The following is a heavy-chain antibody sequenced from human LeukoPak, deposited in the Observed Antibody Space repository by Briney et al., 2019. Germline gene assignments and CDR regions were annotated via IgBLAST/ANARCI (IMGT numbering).Heavy chain of an antibody. J-gene: IGHJ4*02. Sequence: VASVKVSCKASGYTFTSYGISWVRQAPGQGLEWMGWISAYNGNTNYAQKLQGRGTMTTETSTSTAYTELRSLRSDDTAVYYCAKDPTHFRVWDDYDTNILSHWGQGTLVTVSS. V-gene: IGHV1-18*01. CDR3: AKDPTHFRVWDDYDTNILSH. D-gene: IGHD4/OR15-4a*01. CDR1: GYTFTSYG. CDR2: ISAYNGNT.